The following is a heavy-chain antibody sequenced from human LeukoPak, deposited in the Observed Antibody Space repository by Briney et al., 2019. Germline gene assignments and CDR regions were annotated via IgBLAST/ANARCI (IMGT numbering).Heavy chain of an antibody. CDR2: ISATGGSA. V-gene: IGHV3-23*01. Sequence: GGSLRLSCAASGFTFDTYAMSWVRQAPGKGLEWVSFISATGGSAYYADSVKGRFTISRDNSKNTLYLQMNSLRAEDTAVYYCAKSFPRSRLEWFWSAEYFQHWGQGTLVTVSS. J-gene: IGHJ1*01. CDR3: AKSFPRSRLEWFWSAEYFQH. CDR1: GFTFDTYA. D-gene: IGHD3-3*01.